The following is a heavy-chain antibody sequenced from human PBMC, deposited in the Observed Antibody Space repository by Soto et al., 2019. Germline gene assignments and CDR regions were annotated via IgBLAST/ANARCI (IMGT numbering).Heavy chain of an antibody. CDR2: IKSKANGGTT. V-gene: IGHV3-15*07. CDR3: TDSVQAAGWFDP. J-gene: IGHJ5*02. CDR1: GLTFINAW. Sequence: EVHLVESGGGLVKPGGSLTVSCAASGLTFINAWMNWVRQAPGRGREWVGRIKSKANGGTTDYAAPVKGRFTISRDDSKDMLYLQMDSLKIEDTGVYYCTDSVQAAGWFDPWGQGTLVTVSS. D-gene: IGHD6-13*01.